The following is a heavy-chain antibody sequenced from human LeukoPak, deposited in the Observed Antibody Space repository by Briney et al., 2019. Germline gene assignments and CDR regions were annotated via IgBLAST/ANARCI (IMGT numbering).Heavy chain of an antibody. J-gene: IGHJ4*02. V-gene: IGHV5-10-1*04. Sequence: GESLKISCKGSGYSFTNYWISWVRQMPGKGLEWMGTIDPSDSYTNYSPSFQGQVTISADKSISTAYLQWSSLKASDTAMYYCARRIAAAAYYFDYWGQGTLVTVSS. CDR2: IDPSDSYT. CDR1: GYSFTNYW. CDR3: ARRIAAAAYYFDY. D-gene: IGHD6-13*01.